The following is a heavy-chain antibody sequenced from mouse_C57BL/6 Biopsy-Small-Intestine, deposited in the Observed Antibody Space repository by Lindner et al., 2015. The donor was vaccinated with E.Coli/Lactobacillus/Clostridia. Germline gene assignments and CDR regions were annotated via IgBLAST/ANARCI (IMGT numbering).Heavy chain of an antibody. CDR2: IVVGTGSP. CDR3: AACSGTSCYDHYYPMDV. V-gene: IGHV1-7*01. CDR1: GFTFSSSG. D-gene: IGHD1-3*01. Sequence: SVKVSRKASGFTFSSSGVQWVRQARGQRLEWIGWIVVGTGSPYFAQKFQERVTITRDMSTSTVYMELRSLRSEDTAVYYCAACSGTSCYDHYYPMDVWGQGTTVTVSS. J-gene: IGHJ1*01.